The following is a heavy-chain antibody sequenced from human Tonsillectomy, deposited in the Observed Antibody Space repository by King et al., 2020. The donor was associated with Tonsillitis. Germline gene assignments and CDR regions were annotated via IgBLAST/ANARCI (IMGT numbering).Heavy chain of an antibody. V-gene: IGHV3-11*05. J-gene: IGHJ6*03. D-gene: IGHD2-15*01. CDR1: GFTFSDYY. CDR3: ARGYCSGGSCYPVGYYYMDV. CDR2: ISLSSSYT. Sequence: VQLVESGGGLVKPGGSLRLSCAASGFTFSDYYISWIRQAPGKGLEWVSYISLSSSYTNYADSVKGRFTISRDNARNSLYLQMNSLRAEDTAVYYCARGYCSGGSCYPVGYYYMDVWGKGTTVTVSS.